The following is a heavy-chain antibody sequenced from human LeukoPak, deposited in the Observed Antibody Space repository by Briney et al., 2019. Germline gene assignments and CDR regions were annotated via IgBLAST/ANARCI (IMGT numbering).Heavy chain of an antibody. V-gene: IGHV3-30*02. Sequence: GGSLRLSCAASGFTFSSYGMHWVRQAPGKGLEWVAFIRYDGGNTYYADSVKGRFTISRDNSKNTLYLQMNSLRAEDTAVYYCATGGGITMIVVVIPSFGYWGQGTLVTVSS. CDR3: ATGGGITMIVVVIPSFGY. CDR2: IRYDGGNT. D-gene: IGHD3-22*01. J-gene: IGHJ4*02. CDR1: GFTFSSYG.